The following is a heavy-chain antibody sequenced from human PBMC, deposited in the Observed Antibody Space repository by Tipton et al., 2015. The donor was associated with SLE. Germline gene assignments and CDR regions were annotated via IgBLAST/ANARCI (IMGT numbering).Heavy chain of an antibody. J-gene: IGHJ6*02. D-gene: IGHD1-7*01. CDR2: ISAYNGNT. Sequence: QSGAEVKKPGASVKVSCKASGYTFTGYYMQWVRQAPGQGLEWMGWISAYNGNTNYAQKLQGRVTMTTDTSTSTAYMELRSLRSDDTAVYYCAREGASITGTTLYYYGMDVWGQGTTVTVSS. CDR3: AREGASITGTTLYYYGMDV. V-gene: IGHV1-18*04. CDR1: GYTFTGYY.